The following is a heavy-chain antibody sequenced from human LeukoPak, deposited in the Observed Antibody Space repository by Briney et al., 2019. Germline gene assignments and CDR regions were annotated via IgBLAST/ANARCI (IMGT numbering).Heavy chain of an antibody. CDR2: VYYSGST. CDR1: GGSISSNSYY. CDR3: AREWRGAFFDY. J-gene: IGHJ4*02. D-gene: IGHD1-26*01. Sequence: PSETLSLTCTVSGGSISSNSYYWGWIRQPPGKGLEWVGTVYYSGSTDYNPPLKSRVTISLDKSKNHFSLSLTSVTAADTAVYYCAREWRGAFFDYWGQGTPVTVSS. V-gene: IGHV4-39*07.